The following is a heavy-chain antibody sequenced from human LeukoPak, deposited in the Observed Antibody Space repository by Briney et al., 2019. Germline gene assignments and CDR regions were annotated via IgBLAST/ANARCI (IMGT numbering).Heavy chain of an antibody. V-gene: IGHV3-23*01. CDR2: ISGGGGKT. D-gene: IGHD2-21*02. J-gene: IGHJ3*02. CDR3: AKDPIVFNSGDYYLGAFNI. Sequence: GRSLRLSCEASGFTFSSCALSWVRQAPGKGLEWVSAISGGGGKTWYADSVKGRFTISRDNSKNTLYLQMNSLRAEDTALYYCAKDPIVFNSGDYYLGAFNIWGQGALLTVSS. CDR1: GFTFSSCA.